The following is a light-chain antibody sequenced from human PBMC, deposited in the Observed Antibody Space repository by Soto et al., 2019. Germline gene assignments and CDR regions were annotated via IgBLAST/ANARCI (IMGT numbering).Light chain of an antibody. J-gene: IGLJ1*01. CDR2: RNN. CDR3: AAWDDSLSGYV. Sequence: QSVLTQPPSASGTPGQRVTISCSGSNSNIGSNSVYWYQQLPGTAPKLLIYRNNQRPSGVPDRFSGSKSRTSASLAISGLRSEDEAEYYCAAWDDSLSGYVFGTGTKVTVL. CDR1: NSNIGSNS. V-gene: IGLV1-47*01.